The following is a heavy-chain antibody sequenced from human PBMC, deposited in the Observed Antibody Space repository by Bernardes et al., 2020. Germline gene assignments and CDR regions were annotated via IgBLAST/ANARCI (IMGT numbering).Heavy chain of an antibody. Sequence: SETLSLTCTVSGGSISSYYWSWIRQPPGKGLEWIGYIYYSGSTNYNPSLKSRVTISVDTSKNQFSLKLSSVTAADTAVYYCARDLMGYCSSTSCPGPYYYYGMDVWGKGTTVTVSS. D-gene: IGHD2-2*01. CDR1: GGSISSYY. CDR2: IYYSGST. V-gene: IGHV4-59*01. CDR3: ARDLMGYCSSTSCPGPYYYYGMDV. J-gene: IGHJ6*04.